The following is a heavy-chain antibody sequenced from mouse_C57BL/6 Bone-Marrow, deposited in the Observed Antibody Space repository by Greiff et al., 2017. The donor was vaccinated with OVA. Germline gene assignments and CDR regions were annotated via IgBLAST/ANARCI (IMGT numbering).Heavy chain of an antibody. CDR1: GFTFSSYG. Sequence: EVKLMESGGDLVKPGGSLKLSCAASGFTFSSYGMSWVRQTPDKRLEWVATISSGGSYTYYPDSVKGRFTISRDNAKNTLYLQMSSLKSEDTAMYYCARRSSTVVADYFDVWGTGTTVTVSS. D-gene: IGHD1-1*01. CDR2: ISSGGSYT. J-gene: IGHJ1*03. V-gene: IGHV5-6*02. CDR3: ARRSSTVVADYFDV.